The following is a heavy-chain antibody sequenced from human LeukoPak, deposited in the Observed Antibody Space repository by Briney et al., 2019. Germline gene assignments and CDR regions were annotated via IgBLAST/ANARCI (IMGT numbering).Heavy chain of an antibody. J-gene: IGHJ6*02. CDR2: IDHTGTT. D-gene: IGHD6-19*01. CDR3: ARSIPMAGFVSDYYYYGMDV. V-gene: IGHV4-59*08. CDR1: SGSISSHY. Sequence: PSETLSLTCTVSSGSISSHYWSWIRQPPGKALECLGYIDHTGTTTYNPSLKSRVTISVDTSKKHFSLKLNSVTAADTAVYYCARSIPMAGFVSDYYYYGMDVWGQGATVTVSS.